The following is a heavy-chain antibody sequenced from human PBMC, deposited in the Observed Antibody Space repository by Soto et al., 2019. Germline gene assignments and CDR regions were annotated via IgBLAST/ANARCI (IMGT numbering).Heavy chain of an antibody. V-gene: IGHV1-2*02. Sequence: ASVKVSCKASGYTFTGNYIHWVRQAPGQGLEWMGWVNPDNGGTTSAQKFQGRVTMTRDMSVTTAYMELSRPTSDDTAVFYCARDPRPPSGWLGFWEYGMDVWGQGTTVTVSS. J-gene: IGHJ6*02. CDR2: VNPDNGGT. CDR3: ARDPRPPSGWLGFWEYGMDV. D-gene: IGHD3-3*01. CDR1: GYTFTGNY.